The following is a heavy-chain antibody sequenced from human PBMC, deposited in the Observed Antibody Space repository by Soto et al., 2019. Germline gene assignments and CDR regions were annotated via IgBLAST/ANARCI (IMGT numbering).Heavy chain of an antibody. D-gene: IGHD3-10*02. CDR3: AREDPAMYGATGHFDY. V-gene: IGHV3-11*01. J-gene: IGHJ4*02. CDR2: IIQSGGYE. Sequence: QVHLVESGGGLVKPGGSLRLSCAASGFTFTDFHMAWIRRAPGKGLEWVSNIIQSGGYEFYADSVKGRFTVSRDNAKNDVYLQMNSLRVEDTAVYYCAREDPAMYGATGHFDYWGQGSLVTVSS. CDR1: GFTFTDFH.